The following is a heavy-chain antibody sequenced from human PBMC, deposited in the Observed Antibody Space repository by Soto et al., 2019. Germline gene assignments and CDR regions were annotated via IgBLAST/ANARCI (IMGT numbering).Heavy chain of an antibody. J-gene: IGHJ6*02. CDR3: ARVPSPFDFYYAMDV. V-gene: IGHV4-34*01. Sequence: PETLSLTCSVYGGSFSGYYWSWIRQPAGKGLEWIGEINHSGSTNYNPSLKSRVTISVDTSQNQFSLKLNSVTAADTAVYFCARVPSPFDFYYAMDVWGQGTTVTVSS. D-gene: IGHD3-16*01. CDR2: INHSGST. CDR1: GGSFSGYY.